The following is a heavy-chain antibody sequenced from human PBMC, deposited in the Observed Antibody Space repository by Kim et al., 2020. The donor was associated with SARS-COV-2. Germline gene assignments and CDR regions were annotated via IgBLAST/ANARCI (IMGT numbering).Heavy chain of an antibody. CDR3: ARGSSFDTMVRGVIITLDP. Sequence: SETLSLTCTVSGGSISSGSYYWSWIRQPAGKGLEWIGRIYTSGSTNYNPSLKSRVTISVDTSKNQFSLKLSSVTAADTAVYYCARGSSFDTMVRGVIITLDPWGQGALVTVSS. V-gene: IGHV4-61*02. CDR1: GGSISSGSYY. J-gene: IGHJ5*02. D-gene: IGHD3-10*01. CDR2: IYTSGST.